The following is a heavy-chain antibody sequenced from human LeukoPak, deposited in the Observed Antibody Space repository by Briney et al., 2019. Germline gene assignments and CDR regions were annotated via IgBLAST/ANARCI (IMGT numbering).Heavy chain of an antibody. CDR1: GGSISSYY. CDR2: INHSGST. V-gene: IGHV4-34*01. D-gene: IGHD6-13*01. J-gene: IGHJ5*02. CDR3: ARAGQQLVQRWFDP. Sequence: SETLSLTCTVSGGSISSYYWSWIRQPPGKGLEWIGEINHSGSTNYNPSLKSRVTISVDTSKNQFSLKLSSVTAADTAVYYCARAGQQLVQRWFDPWGQGTLVTVSS.